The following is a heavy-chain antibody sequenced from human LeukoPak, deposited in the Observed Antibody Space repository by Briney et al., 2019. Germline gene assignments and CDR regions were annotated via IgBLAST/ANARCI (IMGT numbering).Heavy chain of an antibody. CDR3: ASYSSSWYYFDY. CDR2: IYYSGST. Sequence: PAETLSLTCTVSGGSVSSGSYYWRGIRQPPGKGLVWIGYIYYSGSTNYNPSLKSRVTISVDTSKNQFSLKLSSVSAADTAVYYCASYSSSWYYFDYWGKGTLVTVSS. J-gene: IGHJ4*02. D-gene: IGHD6-13*01. V-gene: IGHV4-61*01. CDR1: GGSVSSGSYY.